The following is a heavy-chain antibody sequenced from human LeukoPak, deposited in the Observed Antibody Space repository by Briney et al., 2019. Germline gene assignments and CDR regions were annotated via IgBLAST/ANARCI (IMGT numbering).Heavy chain of an antibody. CDR3: ARERYYYDTTGALDY. Sequence: GGSLRLSCAAAGFTVRSNYMSWVRQAPGKGLEWVSVIYSGETTYYAESMRGRFTIFRDNSKNTLYLQMNSLGAEDTAVYYCARERYYYDTTGALDYWGQGTLVTVSS. J-gene: IGHJ4*02. V-gene: IGHV3-66*02. CDR2: IYSGETT. CDR1: GFTVRSNY. D-gene: IGHD3-22*01.